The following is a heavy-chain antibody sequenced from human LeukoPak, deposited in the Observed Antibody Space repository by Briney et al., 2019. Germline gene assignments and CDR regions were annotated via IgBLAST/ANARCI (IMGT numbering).Heavy chain of an antibody. V-gene: IGHV3-11*01. J-gene: IGHJ4*02. D-gene: IGHD6-13*01. CDR3: ASDPSTAAGTVDY. CDR1: GFTFSDYY. CDR2: ISSSGSTI. Sequence: GGSLRLSCAASGFTFSDYYMSWIRQAPGKGLEWVSYISSSGSTIYYADSVKGRFTISRDNAKNSLYLQMNSLRAEDTAVYYCASDPSTAAGTVDYWGQGTLVTVSS.